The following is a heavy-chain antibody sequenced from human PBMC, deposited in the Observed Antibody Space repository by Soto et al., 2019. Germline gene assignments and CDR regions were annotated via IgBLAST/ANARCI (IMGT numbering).Heavy chain of an antibody. D-gene: IGHD3-22*01. Sequence: EVQLLESGGGLVQPGGSLRLSCAASGFTFSSYAMSWVRQAPGKGLEWVSAISGSGGSTYYADSVKGRFTISRDNSKNTLYLQMNSLRAEDTAVYYCAKDSPSYYYDSSGSSPTWYYGMDVWGQGTTVTVSS. CDR3: AKDSPSYYYDSSGSSPTWYYGMDV. J-gene: IGHJ6*02. CDR2: ISGSGGST. V-gene: IGHV3-23*01. CDR1: GFTFSSYA.